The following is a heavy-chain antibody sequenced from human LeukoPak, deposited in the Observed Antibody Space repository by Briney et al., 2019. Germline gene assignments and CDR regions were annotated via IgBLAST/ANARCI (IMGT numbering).Heavy chain of an antibody. Sequence: SETLSLTCTVSGGSISSYYWSWIRQPPGKGLEWIGYIYYSGSTNYNPSLKSRVTISVDTSKNQFSLKLSSVTAADTAVYYCARARGIPDAFDIWGQGTMVTVSS. CDR2: IYYSGST. V-gene: IGHV4-59*01. CDR3: ARARGIPDAFDI. J-gene: IGHJ3*02. CDR1: GGSISSYY.